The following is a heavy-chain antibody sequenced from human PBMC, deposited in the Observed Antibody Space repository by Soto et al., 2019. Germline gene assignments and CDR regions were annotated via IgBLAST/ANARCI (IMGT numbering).Heavy chain of an antibody. J-gene: IGHJ4*02. V-gene: IGHV1-18*01. CDR2: ISAYNGNT. CDR3: ARAPDIVATIPNFDY. Sequence: ASVKVSCKASGYTFTSYGISWVRQAPGQGLEWMGWISAYNGNTNYAQKLQGRVTMTTDTSTSTAYMELRSLTSDDTAVYYCARAPDIVATIPNFDYWGQGTLVTVSS. CDR1: GYTFTSYG. D-gene: IGHD5-12*01.